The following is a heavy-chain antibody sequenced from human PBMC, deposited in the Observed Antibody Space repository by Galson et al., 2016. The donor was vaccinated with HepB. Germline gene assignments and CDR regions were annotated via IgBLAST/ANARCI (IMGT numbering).Heavy chain of an antibody. V-gene: IGHV1-8*01. CDR1: GYTFTSYD. Sequence: SVKVSCKASGYTFTSYDINWVRQATGQGLEWMGWMNPNSGNTGYAQKFQGRVTMTRNTAISTAYMELSSLRSEDTAVYFCARWRGSSPYYYYTMDVWGQGTTVTVSS. CDR3: ARWRGSSPYYYYTMDV. CDR2: MNPNSGNT. D-gene: IGHD6-13*01. J-gene: IGHJ6*02.